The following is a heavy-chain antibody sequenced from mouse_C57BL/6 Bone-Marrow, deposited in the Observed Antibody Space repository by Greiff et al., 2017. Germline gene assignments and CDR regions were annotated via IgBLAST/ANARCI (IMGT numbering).Heavy chain of an antibody. V-gene: IGHV1-4*01. CDR3: ARSTTVVYWYFDV. CDR1: GYTFTSYT. D-gene: IGHD1-1*01. CDR2: INPSSGYT. J-gene: IGHJ1*03. Sequence: QVQLQQSGAELARPGASVKMSCKASGYTFTSYTMHWVKQRPGQGLEWIGYINPSSGYTKDNQKFKDKATLTADKASSTAYMQLSSLTSEDSAVYYCARSTTVVYWYFDVWGTGTTVTVSS.